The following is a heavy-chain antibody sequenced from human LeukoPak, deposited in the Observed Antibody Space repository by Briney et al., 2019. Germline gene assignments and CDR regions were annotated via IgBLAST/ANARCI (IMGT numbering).Heavy chain of an antibody. V-gene: IGHV3-23*01. J-gene: IGHJ4*02. CDR1: GFTFSSYA. CDR2: ISGSGGST. D-gene: IGHD2-15*01. Sequence: GGSLRLSCAASGFTFSSYAMSWVRQAPGKGLEWVSAISGSGGSTYYADSVKGRFTISRDNSKNTLYLQMNSLRDEDTAVYYCARDLCSGGSCYYVPDYWGRGTLVTVSS. CDR3: ARDLCSGGSCYYVPDY.